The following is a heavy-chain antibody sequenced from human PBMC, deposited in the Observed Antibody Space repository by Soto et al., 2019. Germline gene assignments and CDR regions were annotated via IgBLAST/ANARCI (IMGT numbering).Heavy chain of an antibody. CDR2: ISGSGGST. CDR1: GFTFSSYA. CDR3: AKGRYCSGGSCHRPVDY. D-gene: IGHD2-15*01. Sequence: GGSLRLSCASSGFTFSSYAMSLVRQAPGKGLEWVSAISGSGGSTYYADSVKGRFTISRDNSKNTLYLQMNSLRAEDTAVYYCAKGRYCSGGSCHRPVDYWGQGTLVTVSS. J-gene: IGHJ4*02. V-gene: IGHV3-23*01.